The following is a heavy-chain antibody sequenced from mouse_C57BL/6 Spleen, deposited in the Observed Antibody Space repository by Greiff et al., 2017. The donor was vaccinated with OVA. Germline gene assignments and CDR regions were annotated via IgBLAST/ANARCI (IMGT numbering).Heavy chain of an antibody. V-gene: IGHV1-9*01. CDR1: GYTFTGYW. CDR2: ILPGSGST. CDR3: AREGGGPAYFDY. Sequence: QVQLQQSGAELMKPGASVKLSCKATGYTFTGYWIEWVKQRPGHGLEWIGEILPGSGSTNYNAKFKGKATFTADTSSNTAYMQLSSLTTEDSAIYYCAREGGGPAYFDYWGQGTTLTVSS. J-gene: IGHJ2*01.